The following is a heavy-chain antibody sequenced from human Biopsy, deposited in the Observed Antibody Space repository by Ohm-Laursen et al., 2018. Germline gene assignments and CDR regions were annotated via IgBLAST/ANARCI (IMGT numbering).Heavy chain of an antibody. J-gene: IGHJ2*01. CDR1: GDSISSYY. V-gene: IGHV4-59*13. CDR3: ARDRGYYSDRTAPGYFDL. D-gene: IGHD3-22*01. Sequence: SETLSLTCPFSGDSISSYYWSWIRQPPGKGLGGFGFFSNMGSTDYNPSLQSRVTISVDTSKNHFSLRLRSVTPADPAIYYCARDRGYYSDRTAPGYFDLWGRGTLVTVSS. CDR2: FSNMGST.